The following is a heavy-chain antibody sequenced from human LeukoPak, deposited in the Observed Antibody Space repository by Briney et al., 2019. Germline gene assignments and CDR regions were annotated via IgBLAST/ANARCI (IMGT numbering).Heavy chain of an antibody. V-gene: IGHV1-46*01. Sequence: GASVKVSCKASGYTFTRYYMHWVRQAPGQGLEGMGIMNPSGGSTSYAQKFQGRVTMTRDTSTSTVYMELSSLRSEDTAVYYCARALNYCGSGSYYSYFWCWGQGVLVTVSS. J-gene: IGHJ4*02. CDR1: GYTFTRYY. CDR2: MNPSGGST. CDR3: ARALNYCGSGSYYSYFWC. D-gene: IGHD3-10*01.